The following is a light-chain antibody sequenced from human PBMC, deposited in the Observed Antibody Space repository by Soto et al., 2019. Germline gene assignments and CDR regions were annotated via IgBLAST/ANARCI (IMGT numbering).Light chain of an antibody. CDR2: EVS. CDR1: SNDIGHYNS. Sequence: QSALTQPASVSGSPGQSITISCTGTSNDIGHYNSVSWYQQHPAKAPKVMISEVSNRPSGISNRFSGSKSGNTAFLTISGLQAEYEADYYGASYTRTVTTIFGGGTK. CDR3: ASYTRTVTTI. V-gene: IGLV2-14*01. J-gene: IGLJ2*01.